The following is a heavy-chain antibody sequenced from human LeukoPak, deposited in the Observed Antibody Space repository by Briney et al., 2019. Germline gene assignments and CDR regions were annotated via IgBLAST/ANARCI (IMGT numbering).Heavy chain of an antibody. Sequence: PSETLSLTCTVSGGSIGNFFWSWIRQSPGEGLEWIGFIYENGRTSYNPSLKSRVAISVDMSKNQFSLRLTSMTAADTAVYYCARDWELGHWGRGILVTVTS. D-gene: IGHD1-26*01. V-gene: IGHV4-59*01. CDR2: IYENGRT. J-gene: IGHJ4*02. CDR3: ARDWELGH. CDR1: GGSIGNFF.